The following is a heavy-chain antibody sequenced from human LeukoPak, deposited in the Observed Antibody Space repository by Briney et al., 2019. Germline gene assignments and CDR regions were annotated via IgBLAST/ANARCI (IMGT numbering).Heavy chain of an antibody. J-gene: IGHJ4*02. CDR3: ARGLVATKRFDY. CDR2: IYTSGST. D-gene: IGHD5-12*01. Sequence: SETLSLTCTVSGGSISSGSYYWSWIRQPAGKGLEWIGRIYTSGSTNYNPSLKSRVTMSIDTSKNQFSLKLSSVTAADTAMYYCARGLVATKRFDYWGQGTLVTVSS. V-gene: IGHV4-61*02. CDR1: GGSISSGSYY.